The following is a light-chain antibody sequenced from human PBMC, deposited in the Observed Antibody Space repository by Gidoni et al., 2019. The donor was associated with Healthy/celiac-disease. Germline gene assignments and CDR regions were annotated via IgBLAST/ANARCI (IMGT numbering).Light chain of an antibody. CDR1: QGVSSY. CDR2: DAS. J-gene: IGKJ2*01. CDR3: QQRSNWPSYT. Sequence: IVLTQSPSTLSLSPGEIATLSCRASQGVSSYLAWYQQKPGQAPSLLIYDASNRATGIPARFSGSGSGTAFTLPISSLEAEDFAVYYCQQRSNWPSYTFGQGTKLEIK. V-gene: IGKV3-11*01.